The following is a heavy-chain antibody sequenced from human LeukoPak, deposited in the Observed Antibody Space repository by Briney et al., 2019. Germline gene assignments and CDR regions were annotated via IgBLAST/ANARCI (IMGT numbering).Heavy chain of an antibody. CDR1: GYTLTELS. D-gene: IGHD6-6*01. CDR2: FDPEDGET. Sequence: ASVTVSCKVSGYTLTELSMHWVRQAPGKGLEWMGGFDPEDGETIYAQKFQGRVTMTEDTSTDTAYMELSSLRSEDTAVYYCATDDNLSYSSSSGQFDYWGQGTLVTVSS. J-gene: IGHJ4*02. V-gene: IGHV1-24*01. CDR3: ATDDNLSYSSSSGQFDY.